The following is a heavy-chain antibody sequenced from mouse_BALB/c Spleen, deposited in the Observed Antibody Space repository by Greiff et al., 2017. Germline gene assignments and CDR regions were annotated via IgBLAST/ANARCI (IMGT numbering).Heavy chain of an antibody. V-gene: IGHV5-6-5*01. CDR2: ISSGGST. J-gene: IGHJ4*01. Sequence: EVQVVESGGGLVKPGGSLKLSCAASGFTFSSYAMSWVRQTPEKRLEWVASISSGGSTYYPDSVKGRFTISRDNARNILYLQMSSLRSEDTAMYYCARGASKGAMDYWGQGTSVTVSS. CDR3: ARGASKGAMDY. CDR1: GFTFSSYA. D-gene: IGHD6-1*01.